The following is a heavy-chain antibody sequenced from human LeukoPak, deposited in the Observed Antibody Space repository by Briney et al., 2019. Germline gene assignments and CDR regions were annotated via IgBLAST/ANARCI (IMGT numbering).Heavy chain of an antibody. CDR1: GYTFSSYG. J-gene: IGHJ4*02. CDR2: ISVNNGNT. CDR3: ARGRAAGTFWLDY. V-gene: IGHV1-18*01. D-gene: IGHD6-13*01. Sequence: ASATVSCKASGYTFSSYGISWMRQAPGQGVEGMGWISVNNGNTNYAQKVQGRVTMTTDTSTSTAYMELRSLRSDDTALYYCARGRAAGTFWLDYWGQGTLVTVSS.